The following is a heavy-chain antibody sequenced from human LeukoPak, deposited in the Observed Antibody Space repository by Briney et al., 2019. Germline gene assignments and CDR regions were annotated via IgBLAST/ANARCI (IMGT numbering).Heavy chain of an antibody. CDR3: ASLGYDSSGYYPLYFDY. D-gene: IGHD3-22*01. CDR1: GGSISSGGYY. V-gene: IGHV4-31*03. Sequence: SETLSLTCTVSGGSISSGGYYWSWIRQHPGKGLEWIGYIYYSGSTYYNPSLKSRVTISVDTSKNQFSLKLSFVTAADTAVYYCASLGYDSSGYYPLYFDYWGQGTLVTVSS. CDR2: IYYSGST. J-gene: IGHJ4*02.